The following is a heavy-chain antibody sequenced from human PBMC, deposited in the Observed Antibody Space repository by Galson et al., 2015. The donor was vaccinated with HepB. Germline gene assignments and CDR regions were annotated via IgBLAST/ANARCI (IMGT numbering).Heavy chain of an antibody. Sequence: VKVSCKASGYTFTSYDINWVRQATGQGLEWMGWMNPNSGNTGYAQKFQGRVTMTRNTSISTAYMELRSLRSEDTAVYYCARANYDYIWGSQDYYYMDVWGKGTTVTVSS. V-gene: IGHV1-8*01. CDR3: ARANYDYIWGSQDYYYMDV. CDR1: GYTFTSYD. CDR2: MNPNSGNT. J-gene: IGHJ6*03. D-gene: IGHD3-16*01.